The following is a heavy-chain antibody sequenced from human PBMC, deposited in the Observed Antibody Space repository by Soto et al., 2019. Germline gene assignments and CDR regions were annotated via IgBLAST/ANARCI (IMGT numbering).Heavy chain of an antibody. V-gene: IGHV4-59*01. CDR1: GGSISSYY. CDR3: ARGGAFDI. CDR2: IYYSGST. J-gene: IGHJ3*02. Sequence: QVQLQESGPGLVKPSETLSLTCTVSGGSISSYYWSWIRQPPGKGLEWIGYIYYSGSTNYNPSLKRRVTISVDTSKNQFSLKLSSVTAADTAVYYCARGGAFDIWGQGTMVTVSS.